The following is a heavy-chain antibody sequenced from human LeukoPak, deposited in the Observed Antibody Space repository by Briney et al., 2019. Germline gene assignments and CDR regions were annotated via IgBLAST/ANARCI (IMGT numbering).Heavy chain of an antibody. Sequence: SVKVSCKASGGTFSSYAISWVRQAPGQGLEWMGGIIPIFGTANYAQKFQGRVTITTDESTSTAYMELSSLRSEDTAVYYCARATMVRGWSYYYMDAWGQGTLVTVSS. CDR3: ARATMVRGWSYYYMDA. CDR1: GGTFSSYA. V-gene: IGHV1-69*05. D-gene: IGHD3-10*01. CDR2: IIPIFGTA. J-gene: IGHJ5*02.